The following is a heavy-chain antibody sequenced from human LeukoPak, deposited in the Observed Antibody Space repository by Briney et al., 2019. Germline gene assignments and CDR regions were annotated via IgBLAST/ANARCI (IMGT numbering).Heavy chain of an antibody. CDR1: GFTFSSYE. V-gene: IGHV3-48*03. J-gene: IGHJ6*02. D-gene: IGHD6-13*01. Sequence: GGSLRLSCAASGFTFSSYEMNWVRQAPGKGLEWVSYISSSGSTIYYADSVKGRFTISRDNAKNSLYLQMNSLRAEDTAVYYCAKEGPRYSSSWYGWYYYGMDVWGQGTTVTVSS. CDR3: AKEGPRYSSSWYGWYYYGMDV. CDR2: ISSSGSTI.